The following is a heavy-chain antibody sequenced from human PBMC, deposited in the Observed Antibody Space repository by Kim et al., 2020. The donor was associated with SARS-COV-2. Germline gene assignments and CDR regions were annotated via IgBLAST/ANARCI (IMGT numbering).Heavy chain of an antibody. V-gene: IGHV4-4*07. J-gene: IGHJ5*02. CDR3: TRDRAYKRSQNWFDP. D-gene: IGHD1-1*01. CDR2: IYTSGST. Sequence: SETLSLTCTVSGGSISSYYWSWIRQPAGKGLEWIGRIYTSGSTNYNPSLKSRVTMSVDTSKNQSSLKLSSVTAADTAVYYCTRDRAYKRSQNWFDPWGQGTLVTVSS. CDR1: GGSISSYY.